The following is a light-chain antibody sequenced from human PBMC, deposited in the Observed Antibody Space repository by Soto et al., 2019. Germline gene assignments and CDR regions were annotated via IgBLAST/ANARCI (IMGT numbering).Light chain of an antibody. CDR1: QGISSY. CDR3: QQYYSYPRA. Sequence: AIRMTQSPSSLSASTGDRVTITCRASQGISSYLAWYQQKPWKAPKLLIYAASTLQSGVPSRFSGSGSGTDFTLTIGCLQSEDFANYYCQQYYSYPRAFGPGTKVDIK. V-gene: IGKV1-8*01. J-gene: IGKJ3*01. CDR2: AAS.